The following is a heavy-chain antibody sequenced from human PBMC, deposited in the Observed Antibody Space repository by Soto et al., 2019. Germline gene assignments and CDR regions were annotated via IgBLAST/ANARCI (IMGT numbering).Heavy chain of an antibody. CDR1: GFTFSSYS. V-gene: IGHV3-21*01. CDR2: ISSSSSYI. D-gene: IGHD3-9*01. Sequence: GGSLRLSCAASGFTFSSYSMNWVRQAPGKGLEWVSSISSSSSYIYYADSVKGRFTISRDKAKNSLYLQMNSLRAEDTAVYYCARERAYDILTGYDYYYYGMDVWGQGTTVTVSS. CDR3: ARERAYDILTGYDYYYYGMDV. J-gene: IGHJ6*02.